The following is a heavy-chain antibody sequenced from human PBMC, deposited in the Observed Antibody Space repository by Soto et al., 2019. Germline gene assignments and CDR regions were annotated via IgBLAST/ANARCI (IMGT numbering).Heavy chain of an antibody. Sequence: QVQLVESGGGVVQPGRSLRLSCAASGFTFSSYGMHWVRQAPGKGLEWVSVISNDGSRTYYTDSGKGRFTIYRDNSENTVYLQMKSLRHEDKAVYFCAKVHDGSGRGIDYWGQGTLVTVSS. CDR2: ISNDGSRT. D-gene: IGHD3-10*01. V-gene: IGHV3-30*18. CDR1: GFTFSSYG. J-gene: IGHJ4*02. CDR3: AKVHDGSGRGIDY.